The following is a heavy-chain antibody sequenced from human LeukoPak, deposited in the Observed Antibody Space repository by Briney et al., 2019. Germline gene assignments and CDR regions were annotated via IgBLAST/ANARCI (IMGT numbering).Heavy chain of an antibody. D-gene: IGHD3-10*02. CDR2: ISSSGSTI. J-gene: IGHJ6*04. CDR3: AELGITMIGGV. Sequence: PGGSLRLSCAASGFTFSSYEMNWVRQAPGKGLEGVSYISSSGSTIYYADSVKGRFTISRDKDKNSLYLQMNSLRGEDTAVYYCAELGITMIGGVWGKGTTVTISS. V-gene: IGHV3-48*03. CDR1: GFTFSSYE.